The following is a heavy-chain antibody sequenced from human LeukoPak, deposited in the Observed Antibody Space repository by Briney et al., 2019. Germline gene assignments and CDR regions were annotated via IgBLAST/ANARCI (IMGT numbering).Heavy chain of an antibody. CDR2: ISGSSSYI. CDR3: ARAVTAIPHPFDY. D-gene: IGHD2-21*02. Sequence: PGGSLRLSCAASGFTFSSYSMNWVRQAPRKRLEWVSSISGSSSYIYYADSVKGRFTISRDNAKNSLYLQMNSLRAEDTAVYYCARAVTAIPHPFDYWGQGTLVTVSS. J-gene: IGHJ4*02. V-gene: IGHV3-21*01. CDR1: GFTFSSYS.